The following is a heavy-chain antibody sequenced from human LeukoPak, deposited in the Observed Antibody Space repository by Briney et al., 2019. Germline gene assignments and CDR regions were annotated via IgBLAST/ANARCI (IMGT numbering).Heavy chain of an antibody. J-gene: IGHJ4*02. D-gene: IGHD5-12*01. CDR1: GFTLRSYD. CDR3: AKEYSGYDFVY. V-gene: IGHV3-23*01. CDR2: TSGSGVNS. Sequence: GGSLRLSCAASGFTLRSYDMSWVRQAPGKGLEWVAATSGSGVNSYYADSVRGRFAISRDNSQNTLYLQMDSLRAEDTALYYCAKEYSGYDFVYWGQGTLVTVSS.